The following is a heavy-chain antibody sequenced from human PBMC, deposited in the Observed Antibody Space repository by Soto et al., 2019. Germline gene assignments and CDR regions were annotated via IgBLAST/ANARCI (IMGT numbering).Heavy chain of an antibody. V-gene: IGHV3-48*02. CDR1: GFTFSSYS. CDR3: ARRLAY. CDR2: ITGTSSII. Sequence: EVQLVESGGGLVQPGGSLRLSCAASGFTFSSYSMNWVRQAPGKGLEWVSYITGTSSIIYYADSVKGRFTISRDNDKRSLYLQMSSLRDEDTAVYYCARRLAYWGQGTLVTVSS. J-gene: IGHJ4*02.